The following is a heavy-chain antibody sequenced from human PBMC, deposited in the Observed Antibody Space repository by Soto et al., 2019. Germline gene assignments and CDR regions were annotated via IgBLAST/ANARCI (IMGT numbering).Heavy chain of an antibody. CDR2: ISGSGGST. V-gene: IGHV3-23*01. CDR1: GVTFNSYA. Sequence: GGSLRLSCAASGVTFNSYAMSWVRQAPGKGLEWVSAISGSGGSTYYADSVKGRFTISRDNSKNTLYLQMNSLRAEDTAVYYCAKARIAAAGTRYDYWGQGTLVTVSS. D-gene: IGHD6-13*01. CDR3: AKARIAAAGTRYDY. J-gene: IGHJ4*02.